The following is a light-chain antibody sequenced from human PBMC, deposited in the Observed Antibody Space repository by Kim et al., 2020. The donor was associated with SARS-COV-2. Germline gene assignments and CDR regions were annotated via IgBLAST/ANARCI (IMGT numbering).Light chain of an antibody. CDR3: HQYIRSPWT. J-gene: IGKJ1*01. CDR1: QSVTSGY. V-gene: IGKV3-20*01. CDR2: GAT. Sequence: DIVLTQSPGTLSLSPGDRATLSCRASQSVTSGYLAWYQQRPGQAPRLLIYGATTRATGIPDRFSGSGSGTDFTLTISRLEPEDFAVYFCHQYIRSPWTFGQGTKVDIK.